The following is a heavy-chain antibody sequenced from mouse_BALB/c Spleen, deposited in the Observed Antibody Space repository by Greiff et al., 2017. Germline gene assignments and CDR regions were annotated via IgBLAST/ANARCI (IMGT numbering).Heavy chain of an antibody. CDR3: AREDRYDAYAMDY. J-gene: IGHJ4*01. D-gene: IGHD2-14*01. CDR2: IWSGGST. Sequence: VQRVESGPGLVQPSQSLSITCTVSGFSLTSYGVHWVRQSPGKGLEWLGVIWSGGSTDYNAAFISRLSISKDNSKSQVFFKMNSLQANDTAIYYCAREDRYDAYAMDYWGQGTSVTVSS. V-gene: IGHV2-2*02. CDR1: GFSLTSYG.